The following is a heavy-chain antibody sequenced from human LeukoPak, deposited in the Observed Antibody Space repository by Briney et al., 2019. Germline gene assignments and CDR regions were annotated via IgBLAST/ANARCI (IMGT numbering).Heavy chain of an antibody. CDR1: GFTFGSYS. D-gene: IGHD6-13*01. V-gene: IGHV3-21*01. CDR3: ARDGEQQLAFDY. CDR2: ISSSSSYI. J-gene: IGHJ4*02. Sequence: MPGGSLRLSCAASGFTFGSYSMNWVRQAPGKGLEWVSSISSSSSYIYYADSVKGRFTISRDNAKNSLYLQMNSLRAEDTAVYYCARDGEQQLAFDYWGQGTLVTVSS.